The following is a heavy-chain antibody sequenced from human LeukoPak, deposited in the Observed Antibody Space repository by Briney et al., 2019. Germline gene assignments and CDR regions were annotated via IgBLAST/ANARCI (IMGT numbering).Heavy chain of an antibody. CDR2: IYYSGST. Sequence: SETLSLTCTVSGGSISSSSYYWGWIRQPPGKGLEWIGSIYYSGSTYYNPSLKSRVTISVDTSKNQFSLKLSSVTAADTAVYYCARKGSSWYFRGSFDYWGQGTLVTVSS. J-gene: IGHJ4*02. CDR1: GGSISSSSYY. CDR3: ARKGSSWYFRGSFDY. V-gene: IGHV4-39*01. D-gene: IGHD6-13*01.